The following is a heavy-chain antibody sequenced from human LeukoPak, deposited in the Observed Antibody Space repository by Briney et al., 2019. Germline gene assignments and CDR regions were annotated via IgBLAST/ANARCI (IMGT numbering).Heavy chain of an antibody. D-gene: IGHD5-18*01. V-gene: IGHV4-59*01. J-gene: IGHJ4*02. CDR3: ARDKQPGDY. CDR1: GASIGNYY. CDR2: VYYSGST. Sequence: SETLSLTCTVSGASIGNYYWGWIRQPPGKGLEWIGYVYYSGSTHYNPSLKSRVTISVDTSKNQLSLKLYSVTAADTAVYYCARDKQPGDYWGQGTLVTVSS.